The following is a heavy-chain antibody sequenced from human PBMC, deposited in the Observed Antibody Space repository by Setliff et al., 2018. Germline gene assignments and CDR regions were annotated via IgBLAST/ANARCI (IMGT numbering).Heavy chain of an antibody. D-gene: IGHD3-10*01. V-gene: IGHV4-34*01. CDR2: INHSGST. Sequence: SETLSLTCAVYGGSFSGYYWSWIRQPPGKGLEWIGEINHSGSTNYNPSLKSRVTISVDTSKNQFSLKLSSVTAADTAVYYCARLRDSMVRGVPDFYYYYYYMDVWGKGTTVTVSS. CDR1: GGSFSGYY. J-gene: IGHJ6*03. CDR3: ARLRDSMVRGVPDFYYYYYYMDV.